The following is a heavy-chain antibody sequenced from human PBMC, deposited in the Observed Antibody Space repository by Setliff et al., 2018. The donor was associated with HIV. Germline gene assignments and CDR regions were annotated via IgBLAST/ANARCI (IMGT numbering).Heavy chain of an antibody. D-gene: IGHD4-17*01. V-gene: IGHV4-39*07. CDR2: IYQSGTT. CDR1: GGSISSGSYY. CDR3: ARVETTVTSRLDY. Sequence: SETLSLTCTVSGGSISSGSYYWSWVRQPPGKGLEWIGSIYQSGTTYYNPALKSRVTMSVDTSKNQFSLRLTSVTAADTAVYFCARVETTVTSRLDYWGQGTLVTVSS. J-gene: IGHJ4*02.